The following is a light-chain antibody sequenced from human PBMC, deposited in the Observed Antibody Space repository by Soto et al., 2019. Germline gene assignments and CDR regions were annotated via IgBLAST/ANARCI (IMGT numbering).Light chain of an antibody. J-gene: IGKJ2*01. CDR3: QKYNSAPYT. CDR1: QGIRNY. Sequence: DIQMTQSPSSLSASVGDRVTITCRASQGIRNYLAWYQQKPGKVPQLLIYAASTLPSGVPCRFSGSGSGTEVTLTISSMQPEDVATYYCQKYNSAPYTVGQGTKLEIK. V-gene: IGKV1-27*01. CDR2: AAS.